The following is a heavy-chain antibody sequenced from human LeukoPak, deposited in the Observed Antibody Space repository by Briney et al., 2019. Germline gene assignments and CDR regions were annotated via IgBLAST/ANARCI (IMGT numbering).Heavy chain of an antibody. CDR3: AKLTLLGYCSGGSCYDRRVFDY. J-gene: IGHJ4*02. CDR2: IYSGGST. Sequence: PGGSLRLSCAASGLIVSSNYMNWVRQAPGKGMEWVSIIYSGGSTHYADSVKGRLTVSRDNSKNTLYLQMNSLRAEDTAVYYCAKLTLLGYCSGGSCYDRRVFDYWGQGTLVTVSS. V-gene: IGHV3-53*01. CDR1: GLIVSSNY. D-gene: IGHD2-15*01.